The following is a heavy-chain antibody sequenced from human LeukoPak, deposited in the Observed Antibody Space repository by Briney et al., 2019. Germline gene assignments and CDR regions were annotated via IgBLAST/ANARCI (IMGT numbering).Heavy chain of an antibody. J-gene: IGHJ4*02. Sequence: GGSLSLSCAASGFPFSSYAMSWVRQAPGKGLEWVSSINGSGGSTHYADSVKGRFTISRDNSKNTLYLQMNSLRAEDTAVHYCAKAIVVVPDAIDYWGQGTLVTVSS. V-gene: IGHV3-23*01. CDR3: AKAIVVVPDAIDY. CDR2: INGSGGST. CDR1: GFPFSSYA. D-gene: IGHD2-2*01.